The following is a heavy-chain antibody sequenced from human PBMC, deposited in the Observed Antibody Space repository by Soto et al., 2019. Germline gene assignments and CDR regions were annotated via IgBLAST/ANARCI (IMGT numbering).Heavy chain of an antibody. CDR1: GGDFRSYT. CDR2: IIPILDVA. CDR3: AQMWFGELWHGMDV. V-gene: IGHV1-69*02. Sequence: QLVQSGAEVKRPGSSVKVSCKASGGDFRSYTISWVRQVPGQGPEWMGTIIPILDVAKNAQKFQGRVAITADKATSTVYMELRSLRSDDTAVYYCAQMWFGELWHGMDVWGQGTTITVSS. J-gene: IGHJ6*02. D-gene: IGHD3-10*01.